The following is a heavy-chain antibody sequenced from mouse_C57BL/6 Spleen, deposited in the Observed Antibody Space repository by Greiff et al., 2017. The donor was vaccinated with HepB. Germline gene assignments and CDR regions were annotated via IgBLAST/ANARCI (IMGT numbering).Heavy chain of an antibody. CDR2: IDPANGNT. V-gene: IGHV14-3*01. J-gene: IGHJ4*01. Sequence: VQLQQSVAELVRPGASVKLSCTASGFNITNTYMHWVKQRPEQGLEWIGRIDPANGNTKYAPKFQGKATITADTSSNTAYLQLSSLTSEDTAIYYCARWLRDYYGSTLYAMDYWGQGTSVTVSS. CDR3: ARWLRDYYGSTLYAMDY. CDR1: GFNITNTY. D-gene: IGHD1-1*01.